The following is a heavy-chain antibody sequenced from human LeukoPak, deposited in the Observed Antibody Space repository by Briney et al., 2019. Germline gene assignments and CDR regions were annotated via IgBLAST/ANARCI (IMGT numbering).Heavy chain of an antibody. V-gene: IGHV4-39*07. CDR3: ARAPYSSSWYVSVHWFDP. CDR1: GGSISSGDYY. J-gene: IGHJ5*02. Sequence: SETLSLTCTVSGGSISSGDYYWSWIRQPPGKGLEWIGEINHSGSTNYNPSLKSRVTISVDTSKNQFSLKLSSVTAADTAVYYCARAPYSSSWYVSVHWFDPWGQGTLVTVSS. D-gene: IGHD6-13*01. CDR2: INHSGST.